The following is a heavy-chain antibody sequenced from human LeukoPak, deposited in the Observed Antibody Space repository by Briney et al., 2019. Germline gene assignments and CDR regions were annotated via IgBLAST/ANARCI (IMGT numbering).Heavy chain of an antibody. CDR1: GYTFTSYY. Sequence: GASVKVSCKASGYTFTSYYMHWVRQAPGQGLEWMGIINPSGGSTSYAQKFQGRVTMTRDMSTSTVYMELSSLRSEDTAVYYCARDQLWLYGRTSYYYYFYMDVWGTGTTVAVSS. J-gene: IGHJ6*03. CDR3: ARDQLWLYGRTSYYYYFYMDV. V-gene: IGHV1-46*01. CDR2: INPSGGST. D-gene: IGHD3-10*01.